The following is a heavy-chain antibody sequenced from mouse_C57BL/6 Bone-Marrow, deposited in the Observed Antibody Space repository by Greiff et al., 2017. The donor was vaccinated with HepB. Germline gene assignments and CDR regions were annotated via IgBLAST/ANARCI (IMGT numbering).Heavy chain of an antibody. CDR2: ISYDGSN. D-gene: IGHD1-1*01. V-gene: IGHV3-6*01. CDR3: AREAVVVNFDY. J-gene: IGHJ2*01. Sequence: DVQLVESGPGLVKPSQSLSLTCSVTGYSITSGYYWNWIRQFPGNKLEWMGYISYDGSNNYNPSLKNRISITRDTSKNQFFLKLNSVTTEDTATYYCAREAVVVNFDYWGQGTTLTVSS. CDR1: GYSITSGYY.